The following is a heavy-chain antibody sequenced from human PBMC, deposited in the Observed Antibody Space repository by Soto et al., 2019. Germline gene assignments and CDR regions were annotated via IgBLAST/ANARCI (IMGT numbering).Heavy chain of an antibody. D-gene: IGHD6-19*01. Sequence: WVSLRLSCAASGFTFSSYGMHWVRQAPGKGLEWVAVIWYDGSNKYYAESVKGRFTISRDNSKNTLYLQMNSLSAEDTAVYYCARDSHVGSGWQLTVDYWGKGTLVTVSS. CDR2: IWYDGSNK. J-gene: IGHJ4*02. CDR1: GFTFSSYG. V-gene: IGHV3-33*01. CDR3: ARDSHVGSGWQLTVDY.